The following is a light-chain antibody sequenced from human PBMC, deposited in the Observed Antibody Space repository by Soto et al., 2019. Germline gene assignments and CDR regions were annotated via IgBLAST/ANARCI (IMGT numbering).Light chain of an antibody. CDR3: QQYCSSPLT. J-gene: IGKJ1*01. Sequence: ETVLQQSPGTLSLSPGDRATLSCRARQSVSSSYLAWYQQKPGQAPRLLIYGVSSRATGIPDRFSGSGSGTDFTLTISRLEPEDLAVYYCQQYCSSPLTFGQGTKVEIK. V-gene: IGKV3-20*01. CDR2: GVS. CDR1: QSVSSSY.